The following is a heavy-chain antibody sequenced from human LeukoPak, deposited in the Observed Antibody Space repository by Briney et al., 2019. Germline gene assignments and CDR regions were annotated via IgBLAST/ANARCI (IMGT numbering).Heavy chain of an antibody. CDR2: IYYSGST. CDR3: TRGAGWLIDY. V-gene: IGHV4-59*01. Sequence: SETLSLTCTVSGGSISSYYWSWIRQPPGKGLEWIGYIYYSGSTNYNPSLKSRVTILVDTSKNQFSLKLNSLTTADTAVYYCTRGAGWLIDYWGQGILVTVSS. D-gene: IGHD3-16*01. CDR1: GGSISSYY. J-gene: IGHJ4*02.